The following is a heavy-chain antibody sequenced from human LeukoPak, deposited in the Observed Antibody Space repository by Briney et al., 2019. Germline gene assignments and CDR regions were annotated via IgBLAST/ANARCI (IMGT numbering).Heavy chain of an antibody. J-gene: IGHJ3*02. CDR3: ARARVGATWARIWKLDAFDI. CDR2: IYSGGRT. V-gene: IGHV3-53*01. Sequence: GRSLRLSCAASGFTVSSNYMSWVRQAPGKGLEWVSVIYSGGRTYYADSMKGRFTLSRDNSTNTLYLQINCLRAEQPAVIYCARARVGATWARIWKLDAFDIWGQGTMVIISS. CDR1: GFTVSSNY. D-gene: IGHD1-26*01.